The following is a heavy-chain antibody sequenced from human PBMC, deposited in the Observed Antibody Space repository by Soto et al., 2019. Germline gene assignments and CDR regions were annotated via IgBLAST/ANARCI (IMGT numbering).Heavy chain of an antibody. V-gene: IGHV3-48*01. CDR1: GFTFSSYS. D-gene: IGHD2-15*01. J-gene: IGHJ4*02. CDR2: ISSSSSTI. Sequence: EVQLVESGGGLVQPGGSLRLSCAASGFTFSSYSMNWVRQAPGKGLEWVSYISSSSSTIYYADSVKGRFTISRDNAKNSLYLQMNSLRAEDTAVYYCASLVVVAALDYWGQGTLVTVSS. CDR3: ASLVVVAALDY.